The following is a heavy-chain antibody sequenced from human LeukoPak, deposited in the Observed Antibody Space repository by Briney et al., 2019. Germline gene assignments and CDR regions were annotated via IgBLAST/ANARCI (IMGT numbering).Heavy chain of an antibody. CDR3: ARGEDIVVVVVATIDY. Sequence: ASVKVSCKASGYTFTGYYMHWVRQAPGQGLEWMGWINPNSGGTNYAQKFQGRVTMTRDTSISTAYMELSRLRSDDTAVYYCARGEDIVVVVVATIDYWGQGTLVTVSS. CDR1: GYTFTGYY. D-gene: IGHD2-15*01. J-gene: IGHJ4*02. CDR2: INPNSGGT. V-gene: IGHV1-2*02.